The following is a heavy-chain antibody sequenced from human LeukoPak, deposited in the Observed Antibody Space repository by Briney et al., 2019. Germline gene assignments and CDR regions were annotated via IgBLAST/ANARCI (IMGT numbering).Heavy chain of an antibody. D-gene: IGHD1-26*01. J-gene: IGHJ4*02. CDR1: GFTFSNYG. CDR2: IKTDSTT. Sequence: GGSLRLSCAASGFTFSNYGMTWVRQAPGKGLEWVAGIKTDSTTDCADPVKGRFTISRDNSKNTLYMQMNSLRADDTAVYYCGKGSHGGSYAPFDCWGQGTLVTVSS. CDR3: GKGSHGGSYAPFDC. V-gene: IGHV3-23*01.